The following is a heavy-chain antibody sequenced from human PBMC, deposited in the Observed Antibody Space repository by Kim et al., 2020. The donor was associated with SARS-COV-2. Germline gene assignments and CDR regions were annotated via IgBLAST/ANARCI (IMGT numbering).Heavy chain of an antibody. D-gene: IGHD6-19*01. CDR3: ARDSDVAVTGTRSYGMDV. CDR2: ISWNGNTL. Sequence: GGSLRLSCLGSGFTFGDYGMHWVRQAPGKGLEWVAGISWNGNTLGYAASVKGRFTISRDNAQNSLYLQMNSLSGEDTALYYCARDSDVAVTGTRSYGMDVWGQGTTVTVSS. CDR1: GFTFGDYG. V-gene: IGHV3-9*01. J-gene: IGHJ6*02.